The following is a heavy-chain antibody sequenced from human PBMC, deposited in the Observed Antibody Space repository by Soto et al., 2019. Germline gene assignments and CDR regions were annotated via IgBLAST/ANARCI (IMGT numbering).Heavy chain of an antibody. V-gene: IGHV4-4*02. CDR3: ARHIAVSGTRGFDH. CDR1: GGSITSNW. D-gene: IGHD2-21*01. CDR2: IFHTGSA. J-gene: IGHJ4*02. Sequence: QVQLQESGPGLMKPSGTLSLTCAVSGGSITSNWWSWVRQPPGKGLEWIAEIFHTGSANYNPSLMGRLTISMDKSRSHLSLTRNSVTAADTAVYYCARHIAVSGTRGFDHWGQGTLVTVSS.